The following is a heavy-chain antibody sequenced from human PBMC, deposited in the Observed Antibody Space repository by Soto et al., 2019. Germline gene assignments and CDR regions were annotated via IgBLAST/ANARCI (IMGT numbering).Heavy chain of an antibody. Sequence: QVQLVQSGAEVKKPGSSVKVSCKASGGTFSSYTISWVRQAPGQGLEWMGRIIPILGIANYAQKFQGRVTMTADKSTSTDYMELSSLRSEDTAVYYCARDGTVSNYYYSYMDVWGKGTTVTVSS. V-gene: IGHV1-69*08. CDR3: ARDGTVSNYYYSYMDV. CDR2: IIPILGIA. J-gene: IGHJ6*03. CDR1: GGTFSSYT. D-gene: IGHD4-17*01.